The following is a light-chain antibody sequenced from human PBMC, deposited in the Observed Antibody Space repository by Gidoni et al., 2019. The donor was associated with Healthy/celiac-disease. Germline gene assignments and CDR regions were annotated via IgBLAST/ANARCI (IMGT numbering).Light chain of an antibody. CDR3: QHYDNLPPT. J-gene: IGKJ3*01. Sequence: DIQMTQSPSSLSASVGDRVTSTCQASQDISNYLNWYQQKPGKAPKLLIYDASNLETGVPSRFSGSGAGTDFTFTISSLQPEDIATYYCQHYDNLPPTFGPGTKVEIK. CDR2: DAS. V-gene: IGKV1-33*01. CDR1: QDISNY.